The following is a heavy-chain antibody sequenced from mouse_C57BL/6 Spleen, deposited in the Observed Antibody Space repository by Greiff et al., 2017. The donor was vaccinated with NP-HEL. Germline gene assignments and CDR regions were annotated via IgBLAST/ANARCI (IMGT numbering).Heavy chain of an antibody. CDR2: ISSGSSTI. CDR3: ARTTYWYFDV. Sequence: DVKLQESGGGLVKPGGSLKLSCAASGFTFSDYGMHWVRQAPEKGLEWVAYISSGSSTIYYADTVKGRFTISRDNAKNTLFLQMTSLRSEDTAMYYCARTTYWYFDVWGTGTTVTVSS. V-gene: IGHV5-17*01. J-gene: IGHJ1*03. D-gene: IGHD1-1*01. CDR1: GFTFSDYG.